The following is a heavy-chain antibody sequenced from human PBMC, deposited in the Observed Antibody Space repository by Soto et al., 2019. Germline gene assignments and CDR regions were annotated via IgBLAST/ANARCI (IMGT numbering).Heavy chain of an antibody. J-gene: IGHJ4*02. CDR3: ARVIIGGPVVTARGAFDY. V-gene: IGHV1-69*10. CDR1: GGTFTSYG. Sequence: SVKVSCKASGGTFTSYGISWVRQAPGQGLEWMGGIIPILGKTHFAQKIQGRVTITADESTSTAYMELTSLKAEDTAMYYCARVIIGGPVVTARGAFDYWGQGTLVTVSS. D-gene: IGHD2-15*01. CDR2: IIPILGKT.